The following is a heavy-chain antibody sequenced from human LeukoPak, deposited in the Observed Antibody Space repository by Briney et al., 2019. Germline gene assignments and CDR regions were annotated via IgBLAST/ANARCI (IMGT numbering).Heavy chain of an antibody. D-gene: IGHD1-26*01. CDR3: AKRDTTY. CDR1: GFTFSNYA. CDR2: ISGGTGTP. V-gene: IGHV3-23*01. Sequence: GGSLRLSCAASGFTFSNYAMSWVRQAPGKGLEWVSGISGGTGTPYYVDSVKGRFTISRDNSKNTLYLQMNSLRAEDTAIYYCAKRDTTYWGQGTLVTVSS. J-gene: IGHJ4*02.